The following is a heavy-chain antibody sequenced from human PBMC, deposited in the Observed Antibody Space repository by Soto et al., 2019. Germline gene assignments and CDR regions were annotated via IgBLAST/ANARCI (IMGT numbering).Heavy chain of an antibody. V-gene: IGHV3-15*07. CDR3: TTDLYSFGKPNIDF. Sequence: PGGSLRLSCAASGFTFSNAWMNWVRQAPGKGLEWVGRIKSKASRGTTDYAAPVKGRFTVSRDDSKNTLYLQMNSLRTEDTAVYYCTTDLYSFGKPNIDFWGPGTLVTVSS. CDR1: GFTFSNAW. CDR2: IKSKASRGTT. J-gene: IGHJ4*02. D-gene: IGHD3-3*01.